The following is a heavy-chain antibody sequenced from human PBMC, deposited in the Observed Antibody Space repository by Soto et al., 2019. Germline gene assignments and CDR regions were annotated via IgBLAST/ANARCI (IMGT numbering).Heavy chain of an antibody. D-gene: IGHD3-3*01. V-gene: IGHV3-23*01. CDR2: ISGSGGST. J-gene: IGHJ5*02. CDR1: GFTFSSYA. Sequence: GGSLRLSCAASGFTFSSYAMSWVRQAPGKGLEWVSAISGSGGSTYYADSVKGRFTISRDNSKNTLYLQMNSLRAEDTAVYYCAKSEEVTIFGVVIISGPFDPWGQGTLVTVSS. CDR3: AKSEEVTIFGVVIISGPFDP.